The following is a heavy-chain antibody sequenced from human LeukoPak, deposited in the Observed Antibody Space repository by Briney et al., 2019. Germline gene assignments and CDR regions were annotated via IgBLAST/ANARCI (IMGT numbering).Heavy chain of an antibody. V-gene: IGHV3-30-3*01. CDR1: GFTFSSYA. D-gene: IGHD1-1*01. Sequence: GRSLRLSCAASGFTFSSYAMHWVHQAPGKGLEWVAVISYDGSNKYYADSVKGRFTISRDNAKNSLYLQMDSLRAGDTAVYYCARSNWNDALEYWGQGTLVTVSS. J-gene: IGHJ4*02. CDR3: ARSNWNDALEY. CDR2: ISYDGSNK.